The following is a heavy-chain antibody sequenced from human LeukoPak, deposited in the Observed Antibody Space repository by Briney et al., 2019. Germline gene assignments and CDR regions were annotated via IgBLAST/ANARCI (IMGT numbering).Heavy chain of an antibody. Sequence: SETLSLTCTVSGGSIGNDYLTWIRQSAGKGLEWIGRIHSGGTTNFNPSLVSRVTFSVDTSKNQASLTLTSVTAADTALYYCARDKSTGYTHGHYYYNMDVWGKGTTVTVSS. CDR1: GGSIGNDY. CDR2: IHSGGTT. D-gene: IGHD5-12*01. CDR3: ARDKSTGYTHGHYYYNMDV. V-gene: IGHV4-4*07. J-gene: IGHJ6*03.